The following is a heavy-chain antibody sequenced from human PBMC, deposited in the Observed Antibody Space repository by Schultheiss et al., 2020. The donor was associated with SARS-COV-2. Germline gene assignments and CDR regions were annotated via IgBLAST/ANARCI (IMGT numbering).Heavy chain of an antibody. D-gene: IGHD6-6*01. V-gene: IGHV3-64*04. CDR3: ARGRIAARPHYYYYMDV. CDR2: ISGSGGST. Sequence: GGSLRLSCAASGFTFSSYAMHWVRQAPGKGLEYVSAISGSGGSTYYADSVKGRFTISRDNSKNTLYLQMNSLRAEDTAVYYCARGRIAARPHYYYYMDVWGKGTTVTVSS. J-gene: IGHJ6*03. CDR1: GFTFSSYA.